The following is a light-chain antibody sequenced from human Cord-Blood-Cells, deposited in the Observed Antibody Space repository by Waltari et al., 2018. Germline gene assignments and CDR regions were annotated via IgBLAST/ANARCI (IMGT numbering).Light chain of an antibody. CDR3: QQRSNWPRT. CDR2: DAS. Sequence: EIVLAQSPATLSLSPGEIATLSCRASQSVSSYLAWYQQKPGQAPRLLIYDASNRATRIPARFSGSGSGTDFTLTISCLEPEDFAVYYCQQRSNWPRTFGQGTKVEIK. V-gene: IGKV3-11*01. J-gene: IGKJ1*01. CDR1: QSVSSY.